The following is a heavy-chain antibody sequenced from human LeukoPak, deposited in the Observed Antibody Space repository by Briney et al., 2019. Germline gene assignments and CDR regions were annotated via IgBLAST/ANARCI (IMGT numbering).Heavy chain of an antibody. D-gene: IGHD3-9*01. CDR1: GYTFTGYY. V-gene: IGHV1-2*02. CDR3: ARGSILTGAKGAFDI. Sequence: ASVKVSCKASGYTFTGYYMHWVRQAPGHGLEWMAWINPNSGDTKYAQQFQDRVTMTRDTSINAAYMELSRLRSDDTAIYYCARGSILTGAKGAFDIWGQGTMVTVSS. CDR2: INPNSGDT. J-gene: IGHJ3*02.